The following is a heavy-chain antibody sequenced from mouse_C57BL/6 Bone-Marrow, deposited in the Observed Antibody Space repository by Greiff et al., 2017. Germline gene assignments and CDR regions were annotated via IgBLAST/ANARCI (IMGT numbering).Heavy chain of an antibody. D-gene: IGHD1-1*01. CDR2: IYPGDGDT. J-gene: IGHJ1*03. CDR1: GYAFSSSW. CDR3: AREVLYYGSSYWYFDV. V-gene: IGHV1-82*01. Sequence: VKLQESGPELVKPGASVKISCKASGYAFSSSWMNWVKQRPGKGLAWIGRIYPGDGDTNYNGKFKGKATLTADKSSSTAYMQLSSLTSEDSAVYFCAREVLYYGSSYWYFDVWGTGTTVTVSS.